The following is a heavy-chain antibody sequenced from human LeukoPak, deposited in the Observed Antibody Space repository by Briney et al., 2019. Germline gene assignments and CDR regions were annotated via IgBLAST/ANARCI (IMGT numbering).Heavy chain of an antibody. CDR3: AREIVAAIGFDY. CDR2: ISYDGSNE. CDR1: EFTFSSYA. D-gene: IGHD5-12*01. J-gene: IGHJ4*02. Sequence: PGRSLRLSCAASEFTFSSYAMHWVRQAPGKGLEWVAVISYDGSNEYYADSVKGRFTISSDNSRNTLYLQMNSLRADDTAIYYCAREIVAAIGFDYWGQGTLVTVSS. V-gene: IGHV3-30*04.